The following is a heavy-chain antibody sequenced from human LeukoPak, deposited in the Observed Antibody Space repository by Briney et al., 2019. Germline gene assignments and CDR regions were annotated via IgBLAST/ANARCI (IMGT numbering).Heavy chain of an antibody. J-gene: IGHJ4*02. D-gene: IGHD1-1*01. Sequence: GGSLRLSCAASGFTFSSYAMHWVRQAPGKGLEWVAVISYDGSNKYYADSVKGRFTISRDNSKNTVYLQLSNLRVADTAVYYCAKLEDWGQGTLVAVSS. CDR2: ISYDGSNK. CDR1: GFTFSSYA. CDR3: AKLED. V-gene: IGHV3-30*04.